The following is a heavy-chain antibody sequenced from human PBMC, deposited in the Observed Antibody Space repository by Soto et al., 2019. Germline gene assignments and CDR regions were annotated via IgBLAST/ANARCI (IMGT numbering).Heavy chain of an antibody. V-gene: IGHV3-43*01. D-gene: IGHD3-3*01. CDR2: ISWDGGST. J-gene: IGHJ6*02. CDR3: AKDLGYDFWSGSAPIYGMDV. Sequence: GSLRLSCAASGFTFDDYTMHWVRQAPGKGLEWVYLISWDGGSTYYADSVKGRFTISRDNSKNSLYLQMNSLRTEDTALYFCAKDLGYDFWSGSAPIYGMDVWGQGTTVTVSS. CDR1: GFTFDDYT.